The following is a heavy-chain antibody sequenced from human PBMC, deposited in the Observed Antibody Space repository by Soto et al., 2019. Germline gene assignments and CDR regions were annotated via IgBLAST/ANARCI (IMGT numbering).Heavy chain of an antibody. CDR3: ANTVTVYLYFHH. J-gene: IGHJ1*01. CDR2: INHSGST. V-gene: IGHV4-34*01. D-gene: IGHD4-17*01. CDR1: GGSFSGYY. Sequence: SETLSLTCAVYGGSFSGYYWSWIRQPPGKGLEWIGEINHSGSTNYNPSLKSRVTISVDTSKNQFSLKLSSVTAADTAVYYCANTVTVYLYFHHWGQGTLVTVSS.